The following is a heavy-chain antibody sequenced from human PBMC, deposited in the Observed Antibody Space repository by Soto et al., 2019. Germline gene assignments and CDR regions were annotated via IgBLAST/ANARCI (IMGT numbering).Heavy chain of an antibody. Sequence: SQTLSLTCTVSGGSISSSSYYWGWIRQPPGKGLEWIGSIYYSGSTYYNTSLKSRVTISVDTSKNQVSLKLSSVTAADMAVYYCARHLLRSSRSGVWFDPWGQGTLVTVSS. CDR3: ARHLLRSSRSGVWFDP. J-gene: IGHJ5*02. V-gene: IGHV4-39*01. CDR2: IYYSGST. CDR1: GGSISSSSYY. D-gene: IGHD6-13*01.